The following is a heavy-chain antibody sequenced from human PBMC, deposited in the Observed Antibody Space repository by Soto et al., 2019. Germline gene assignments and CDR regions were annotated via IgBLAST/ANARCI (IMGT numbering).Heavy chain of an antibody. D-gene: IGHD3-3*01. CDR1: GGSISSYY. CDR2: IYTSGST. Sequence: SETLSLTCTVSGGSISSYYWNWIRQPAGKGLEWIGRIYTSGSTNYNPSLKSRVTMSVDTSKNQFSLKLSSVTAADTAVYYCARDLYYDFWSGYSNWFDPWGQGTLVTVSS. V-gene: IGHV4-4*07. CDR3: ARDLYYDFWSGYSNWFDP. J-gene: IGHJ5*02.